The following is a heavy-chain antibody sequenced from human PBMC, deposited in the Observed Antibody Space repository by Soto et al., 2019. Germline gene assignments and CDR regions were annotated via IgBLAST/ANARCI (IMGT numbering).Heavy chain of an antibody. D-gene: IGHD6-19*01. J-gene: IGHJ4*02. CDR3: AKTAEAVAGTVYGY. Sequence: GGSLRLSCAASGFTFNSYAMGWVRQAPGKGLEWVSAVSGRGGTTYYADSVKGRFTISRDNSENTLYLQLNSLRAEDTAVYYCAKTAEAVAGTVYGYWGQGTQVTVSS. V-gene: IGHV3-23*01. CDR2: VSGRGGTT. CDR1: GFTFNSYA.